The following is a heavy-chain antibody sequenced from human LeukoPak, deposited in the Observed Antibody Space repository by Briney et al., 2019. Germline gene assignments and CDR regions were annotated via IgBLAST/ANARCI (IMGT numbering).Heavy chain of an antibody. V-gene: IGHV1-2*02. CDR1: GYTFTGYY. D-gene: IGHD3-9*01. CDR3: ARGPGGYDILTGYFGGFYYFDY. CDR2: INPNSGGT. Sequence: ASVKVSCKASGYTFTGYYMHWVRQAPGQGLEWMGWINPNSGGTNYAQKFQGRVTMTRGTSISTAYMELSRLRSDDTAVYYCARGPGGYDILTGYFGGFYYFDYWGQGTLVTVSS. J-gene: IGHJ4*02.